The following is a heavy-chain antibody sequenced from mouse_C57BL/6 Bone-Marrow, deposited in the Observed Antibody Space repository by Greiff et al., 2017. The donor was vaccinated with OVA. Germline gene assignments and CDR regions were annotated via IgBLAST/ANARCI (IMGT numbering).Heavy chain of an antibody. CDR2: INYDGSST. CDR3: ARWLLQYFDY. J-gene: IGHJ2*01. CDR1: GFTFSDYY. Sequence: EVQLVESEGGLVQPGSSMKLSCTASGFTFSDYYMAWVRQVPEKGLEWVANINYDGSSTYYLDSLKSRFIISRDNAKNILYLQMSSLKSEDTATYYCARWLLQYFDYWGQGSTLTVSS. D-gene: IGHD2-3*01. V-gene: IGHV5-16*01.